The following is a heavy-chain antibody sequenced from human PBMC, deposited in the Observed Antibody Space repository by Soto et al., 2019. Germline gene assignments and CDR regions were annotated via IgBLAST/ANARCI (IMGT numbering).Heavy chain of an antibody. CDR3: ARGGDYCSGGSCYYSDY. Sequence: GGSLRLSCAASGFTFSSYSMNWVRQAPGKGLEWVSSISSSSSYIYYADSVKGRFTISRDNAKNSLYLQMNSLRAEDTAVYYCARGGDYCSGGSCYYSDYWGQGTLVTVSS. D-gene: IGHD2-15*01. V-gene: IGHV3-21*01. J-gene: IGHJ4*02. CDR2: ISSSSSYI. CDR1: GFTFSSYS.